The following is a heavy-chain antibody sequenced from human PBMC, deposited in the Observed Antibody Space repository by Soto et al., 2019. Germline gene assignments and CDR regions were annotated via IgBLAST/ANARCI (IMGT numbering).Heavy chain of an antibody. D-gene: IGHD3-22*01. V-gene: IGHV4-59*01. CDR3: ARASYYYDRSGYHYSGFDH. Sequence: SETLSLTCTVSGDSISSYYWSWIRQPPGKGLEWIGCIYYSGTTNYNPSLKSRVSISVDTSKSQFSLKLTSVTAAETAVYYCARASYYYDRSGYHYSGFDHWGQGTLVTVSS. J-gene: IGHJ4*02. CDR2: IYYSGTT. CDR1: GDSISSYY.